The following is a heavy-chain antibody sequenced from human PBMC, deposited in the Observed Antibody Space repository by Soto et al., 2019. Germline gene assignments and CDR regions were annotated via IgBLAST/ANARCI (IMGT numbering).Heavy chain of an antibody. D-gene: IGHD6-19*01. J-gene: IGHJ4*02. Sequence: GGSLRLSCAASGFTFSSYGMHWVRQAPGKGLEWVAVIWYDGSNKYYAESVKGRFTISRDNSKNTLYLQMNSLRAEDTAVYYWARDPHVGSGWQLTADYWGQGTLVTGSS. CDR2: IWYDGSNK. CDR3: ARDPHVGSGWQLTADY. V-gene: IGHV3-33*01. CDR1: GFTFSSYG.